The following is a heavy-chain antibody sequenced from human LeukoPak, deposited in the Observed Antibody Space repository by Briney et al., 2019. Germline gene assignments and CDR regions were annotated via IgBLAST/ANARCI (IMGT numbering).Heavy chain of an antibody. V-gene: IGHV3-33*01. CDR3: AGSYYNVFDY. CDR1: GFTFSNYG. D-gene: IGHD3-10*01. J-gene: IGHJ4*02. CDR2: IWYDGSNK. Sequence: SGGSLRLSCAASGFTFSNYGMHWVRQAPGKGLEWVALIWYDGSNKYYADSVKGRFTTSSDNSKNTLYLQMNSLRAEDTAVYYCAGSYYNVFDYWAREPWSPSPQ.